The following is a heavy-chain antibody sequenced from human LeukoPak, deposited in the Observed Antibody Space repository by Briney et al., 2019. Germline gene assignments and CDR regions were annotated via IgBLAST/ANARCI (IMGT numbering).Heavy chain of an antibody. J-gene: IGHJ4*02. D-gene: IGHD5-12*01. CDR1: GGSIGTYY. Sequence: PSETLSLTCTVSGGSIGTYYWSWIRQPPGKGLEWIGYVYYSGSTHYHPSLKSRVTISVDTSKNQFSLTLSSVTAADMAVYYCARVYSGYDTYYFDYWGQGTLVTVSS. CDR3: ARVYSGYDTYYFDY. V-gene: IGHV4-59*01. CDR2: VYYSGST.